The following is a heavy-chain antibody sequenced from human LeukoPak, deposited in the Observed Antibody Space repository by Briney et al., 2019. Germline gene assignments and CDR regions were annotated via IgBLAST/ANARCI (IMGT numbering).Heavy chain of an antibody. CDR2: IYSGGST. CDR3: ARAARGVADKRSAFDI. J-gene: IGHJ3*02. V-gene: IGHV3-66*01. D-gene: IGHD6-19*01. Sequence: GGSLRLSCAASGFTVSSNYMSWVRQAPGKGLEWVSVIYSGGSTYYADSVKGRFTISRDNSKNTLYLQMNSLRAEDTAVYYCARAARGVADKRSAFDIWGQGTMVTVSS. CDR1: GFTVSSNY.